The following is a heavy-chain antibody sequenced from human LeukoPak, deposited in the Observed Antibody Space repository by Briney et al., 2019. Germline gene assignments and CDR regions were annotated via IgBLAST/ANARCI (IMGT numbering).Heavy chain of an antibody. J-gene: IGHJ4*02. CDR2: IKGKANRHAT. CDR1: GFTFSGSA. CDR3: ISRGDSGSYDWYD. V-gene: IGHV3-73*01. Sequence: PGGSLRLSCAASGFTFSGSAMHWVRQASGKGLEWVGHIKGKANRHATAYAASVKGRFTISRDDSKNTAYLQMNSLQTEDTAVYFCISRGDSGSYDWYDWGQGILVTVSS. D-gene: IGHD1-26*01.